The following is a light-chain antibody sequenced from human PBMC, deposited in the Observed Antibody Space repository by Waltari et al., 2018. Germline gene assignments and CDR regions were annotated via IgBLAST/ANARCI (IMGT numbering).Light chain of an antibody. Sequence: QSALTQPPSASGSPGQSVTIPCPRTSSDVGGYNYVSWYQQHPGKVPKLVIFEVSKRPSGVPDRFSGSRSGNTASLTVSGLQAEDEADYYCSSYAGSNTYVLFGGGTKLTVL. V-gene: IGLV2-8*01. CDR2: EVS. CDR3: SSYAGSNTYVL. J-gene: IGLJ2*01. CDR1: SSDVGGYNY.